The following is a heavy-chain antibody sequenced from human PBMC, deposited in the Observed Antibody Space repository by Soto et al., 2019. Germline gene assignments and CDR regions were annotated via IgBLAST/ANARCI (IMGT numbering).Heavy chain of an antibody. CDR2: IYYSGST. Sequence: SETLSLTCTVSGGSISSYYWSWIRQPPGKGLEWIGYIYYSGSTNYNPSLKSRVTISVDTSKNQFSLKLSSVTAADTAVYYCARNIPYYYYMDVWGKGTTVTVSS. J-gene: IGHJ6*03. CDR1: GGSISSYY. CDR3: ARNIPYYYYMDV. V-gene: IGHV4-59*08.